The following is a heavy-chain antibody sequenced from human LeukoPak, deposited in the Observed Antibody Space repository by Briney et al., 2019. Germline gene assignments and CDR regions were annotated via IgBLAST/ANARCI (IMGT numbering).Heavy chain of an antibody. J-gene: IGHJ4*02. V-gene: IGHV3-74*01. D-gene: IGHD6-19*01. Sequence: PGGSLRLPCAASGFTFSSYWMHWVRQAPGKGLVWVSRINSDGSSTSYADSVKGRFTISRDNAKNTLYLQMNSLRAEDTAVYYCARDKGQWLVTDFDYWGQGTLVTVSS. CDR3: ARDKGQWLVTDFDY. CDR1: GFTFSSYW. CDR2: INSDGSST.